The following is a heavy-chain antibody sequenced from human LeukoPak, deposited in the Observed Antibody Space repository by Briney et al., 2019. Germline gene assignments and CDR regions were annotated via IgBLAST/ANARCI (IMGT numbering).Heavy chain of an antibody. CDR1: GGSISSYY. J-gene: IGHJ4*02. CDR2: IYYSGST. CDR3: ARNGGTYQTYYFDY. D-gene: IGHD1-26*01. Sequence: SETLSLTCTVSGGSISSYYWSWIRQPPGKGLEWIGHIYYSGSTNYNPSLKSRVTISVDTSKNQFSLKLSSVTAADTAVYYCARNGGTYQTYYFDYWGQGTLVTVSS. V-gene: IGHV4-59*08.